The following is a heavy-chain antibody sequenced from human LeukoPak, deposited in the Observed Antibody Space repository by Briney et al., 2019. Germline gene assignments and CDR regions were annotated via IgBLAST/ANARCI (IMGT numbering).Heavy chain of an antibody. CDR1: GFTFSSYW. J-gene: IGHJ4*02. Sequence: GRSLRLSCAASGFTFSSYWMHWVRQAPGKGLVWVSRINSDGSSTSYADSVKGRFTISRDNAKNTLYLQMNSLRAEDTAVYYCARGGVRYYDFWSGYYDYWGQGTLVTVSS. V-gene: IGHV3-74*01. CDR3: ARGGVRYYDFWSGYYDY. D-gene: IGHD3-3*01. CDR2: INSDGSST.